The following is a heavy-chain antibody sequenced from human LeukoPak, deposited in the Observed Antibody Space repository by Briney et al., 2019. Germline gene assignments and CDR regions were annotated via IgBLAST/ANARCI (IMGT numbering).Heavy chain of an antibody. V-gene: IGHV4-59*01. CDR1: GGSISSYY. CDR2: IYYSGRT. D-gene: IGHD6-19*01. J-gene: IGHJ4*02. CDR3: ARRSGWYFDS. Sequence: NSSETLSLTCTVSGGSISSYYWIWIRQPPGKGLEWIGDIYYSGRTNYNPSLKSRVTTSLDTSKNQISLKLSSVTAADTAVYYCARRSGWYFDSWGQGTLVTVSS.